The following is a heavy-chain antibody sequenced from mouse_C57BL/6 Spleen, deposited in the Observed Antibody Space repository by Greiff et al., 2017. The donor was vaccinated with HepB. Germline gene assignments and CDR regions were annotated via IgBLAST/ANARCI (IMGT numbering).Heavy chain of an antibody. CDR1: GYTFTDYN. CDR2: INPNNGGT. J-gene: IGHJ4*01. D-gene: IGHD2-10*01. CDR3: ATHPYSYYAMDY. V-gene: IGHV1-22*01. Sequence: EVQLQESGPELVKPGASVKMSCKASGYTFTDYNMHWVKQSHGKSLEWIGYINPNNGGTSYNQKFKGKATLTVNKSSSTAYMELRSLTSEDSAVYYCATHPYSYYAMDYWGQGTSVTVSS.